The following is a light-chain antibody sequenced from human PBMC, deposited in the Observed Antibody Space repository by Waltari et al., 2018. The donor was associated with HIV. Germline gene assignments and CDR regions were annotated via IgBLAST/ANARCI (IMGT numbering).Light chain of an antibody. Sequence: SSELTQDPAVSVALGQTVRITCQGDSLRSYYASWYQQKPGQAPVLVIYGKNNRPSGIPDRFSGSSSVITASLTITGAQAEDEAYYYCNSRDSSGNHLVFGGGTKLTVL. CDR2: GKN. J-gene: IGLJ2*01. V-gene: IGLV3-19*01. CDR1: SLRSYY. CDR3: NSRDSSGNHLV.